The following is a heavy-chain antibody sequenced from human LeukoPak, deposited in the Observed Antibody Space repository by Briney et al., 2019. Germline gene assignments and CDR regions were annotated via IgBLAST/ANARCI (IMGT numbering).Heavy chain of an antibody. D-gene: IGHD3-22*01. J-gene: IGHJ4*02. V-gene: IGHV3-33*01. Sequence: GGSLKLSCAASGFTFSSYAVHWVRKAPGQGLELVAAIWFDGSNEYYADSVKGRFTISRDNSKSTLYLQMTSLRAEDTAVYFCAREGEYYDSSGYKTFRYYFDYWGQGTLVTVSS. CDR2: IWFDGSNE. CDR1: GFTFSSYA. CDR3: AREGEYYDSSGYKTFRYYFDY.